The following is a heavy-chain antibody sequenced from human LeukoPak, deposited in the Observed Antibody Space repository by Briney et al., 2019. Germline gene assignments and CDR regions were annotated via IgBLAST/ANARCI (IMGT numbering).Heavy chain of an antibody. V-gene: IGHV4-61*01. CDR3: ARYGLVEFRNAFQY. CDR2: IHDRGSD. D-gene: IGHD6-6*01. Sequence: PSETLSLTCSVSGASITTTNFWWTWIRQSPGRGLESIVYIHDRGSDKYNPALESRATLSVDTSKNQFSLKLNSVTAADTAVYYCARYGLVEFRNAFQYWGQGILVSVSS. J-gene: IGHJ1*01. CDR1: GASITTTNFW.